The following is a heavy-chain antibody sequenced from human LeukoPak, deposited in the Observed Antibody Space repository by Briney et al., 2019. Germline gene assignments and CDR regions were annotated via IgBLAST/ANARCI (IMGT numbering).Heavy chain of an antibody. CDR1: GFTFSSYA. J-gene: IGHJ4*02. D-gene: IGHD4-11*01. V-gene: IGHV3-23*01. CDR3: AKAPRLQYYYFDY. CDR2: ISGSSGST. Sequence: GGSLRLSCAASGFTFSSYAMSWVRQAPGKGLELVSTISGSSGSTYYADSVKGRFTISRDNTKNTLYLPINSLRAEDTAVYFCAKAPRLQYYYFDYWGQGTLVTVSS.